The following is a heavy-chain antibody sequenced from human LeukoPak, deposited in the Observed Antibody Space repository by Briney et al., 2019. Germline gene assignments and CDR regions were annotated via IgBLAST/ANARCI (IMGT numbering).Heavy chain of an antibody. V-gene: IGHV3-23*01. CDR2: ISGSGGST. D-gene: IGHD6-6*01. CDR1: GFTFSSYA. J-gene: IGHJ6*02. Sequence: GGSLRLSCAASGFTFSSYAMSWVRQAPGKGLEWVSLISGSGGSTYYADSMKGRFTISRDNSKNTLYLQMNSLRVEDTAVYYCAKGNIAARQDIMDVWGQGTTVTVSS. CDR3: AKGNIAARQDIMDV.